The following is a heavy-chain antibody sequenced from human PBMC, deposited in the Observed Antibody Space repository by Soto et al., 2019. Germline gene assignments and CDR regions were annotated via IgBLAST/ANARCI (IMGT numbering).Heavy chain of an antibody. Sequence: EVQLVESGGGLVQPGGSLRLSCAASGFTFSDHYMDWVRQAPGKGLEWVGRTRNQANSYTTEYAASVKGRFTISRDDSKNSLYLQMNSLKTEDTAVYYCARGLYCSSTSCYPWGAFDIWGQGTMVTVSS. CDR2: TRNQANSYTT. CDR3: ARGLYCSSTSCYPWGAFDI. V-gene: IGHV3-72*01. D-gene: IGHD2-2*01. J-gene: IGHJ3*02. CDR1: GFTFSDHY.